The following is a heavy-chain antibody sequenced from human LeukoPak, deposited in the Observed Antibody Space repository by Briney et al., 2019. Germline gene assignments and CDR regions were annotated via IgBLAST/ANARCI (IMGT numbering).Heavy chain of an antibody. D-gene: IGHD1-26*01. J-gene: IGHJ6*03. CDR3: AKGSGWEASYFYYYMDV. V-gene: IGHV3-30*02. CDR2: IRYDGSSK. CDR1: GFTFNSYG. Sequence: GGSLRLSCAASGFTFNSYGIHWVRQAPGKGLEWVAFIRYDGSSKYYVDSVKGRFTISRDNSKNTLYLQMNSLRAEDTAVYFCAKGSGWEASYFYYYMDVWGKGTAVTVSS.